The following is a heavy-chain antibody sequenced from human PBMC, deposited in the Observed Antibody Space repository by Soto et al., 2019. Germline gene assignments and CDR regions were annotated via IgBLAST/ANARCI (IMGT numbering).Heavy chain of an antibody. J-gene: IGHJ4*02. CDR2: IKQDGNEK. V-gene: IGHV3-7*05. Sequence: ESGGALVQPGGSLRLSCAVSGFTFNNYWMSWVRQAPGKGLEWVANIKQDGNEKYYVDSVKGRFTISRDNAKNSLYLQMNSLRAEVTAVYYCTRITSLAGVYWGQGTLVTVSS. CDR3: TRITSLAGVY. D-gene: IGHD3-10*01. CDR1: GFTFNNYW.